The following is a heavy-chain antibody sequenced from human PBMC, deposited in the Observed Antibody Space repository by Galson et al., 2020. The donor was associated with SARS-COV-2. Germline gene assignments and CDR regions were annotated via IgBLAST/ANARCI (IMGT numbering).Heavy chain of an antibody. CDR3: AGFRFYFRHYCGLDV. J-gene: IGHJ6*02. V-gene: IGHV4-59*01. Sequence: SQTLSLTCTVSGGSISSYYWSWIRQPPGKGLEWIGYIYYSGSTNYNPSLKSRVTISIDTSKNQFSLRLSSVTAADTAVYYCAGFRFYFRHYCGLDVWGQGTTVTVSS. D-gene: IGHD1-26*01. CDR1: GGSISSYY. CDR2: IYYSGST.